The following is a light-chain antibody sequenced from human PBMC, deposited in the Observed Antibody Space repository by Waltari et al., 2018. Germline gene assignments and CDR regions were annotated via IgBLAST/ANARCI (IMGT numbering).Light chain of an antibody. J-gene: IGKJ4*01. CDR2: GAS. V-gene: IGKV3-15*01. Sequence: EIVMTQSPATLSVSPGERDTIYCSASQSVNSKLAWYQQKPGQAPMLLIYGASTRATDIPARFGGSGSGTDFTLTSTSLQSEDFADFHCQQYNNWSLTFGGGTKVEIK. CDR3: QQYNNWSLT. CDR1: QSVNSK.